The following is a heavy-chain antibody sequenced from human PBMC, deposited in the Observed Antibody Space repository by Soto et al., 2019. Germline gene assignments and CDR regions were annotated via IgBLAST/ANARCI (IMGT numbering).Heavy chain of an antibody. Sequence: QVQLQESGPGLVKPSQTLSLTCTVSGGSISSGYYYWSWIRQPPGKGLEWIGYIYYSGSTYYNPSLKSRVTISVDTSKNQFSLKLSSVTAADTAVYYCARDRGDVGATRGCWFDPWGQGTLVTVSS. V-gene: IGHV4-30-4*01. CDR2: IYYSGST. CDR1: GGSISSGYYY. J-gene: IGHJ5*02. D-gene: IGHD1-26*01. CDR3: ARDRGDVGATRGCWFDP.